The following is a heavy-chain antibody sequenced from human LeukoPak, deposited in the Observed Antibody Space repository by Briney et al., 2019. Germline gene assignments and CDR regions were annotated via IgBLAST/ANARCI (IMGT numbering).Heavy chain of an antibody. CDR3: ARPIQLWSGAFDI. D-gene: IGHD5-18*01. CDR2: IYSGGST. CDR1: GFTVSSNY. V-gene: IGHV3-66*04. Sequence: GGSLRLSCAASGFTVSSNYMSWLRRAPGKGLEWVSVIYSGGSTYYADSVKGRFTISRDNSKNTLYLQMNSLRAEDTAVYYCARPIQLWSGAFDIWGQGTMVTVSS. J-gene: IGHJ3*02.